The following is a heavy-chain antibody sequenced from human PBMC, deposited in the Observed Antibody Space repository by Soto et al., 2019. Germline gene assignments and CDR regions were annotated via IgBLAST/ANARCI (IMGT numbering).Heavy chain of an antibody. Sequence: ASVKVSCKASGYTFTGYYMHWVRQAPGQGLEWMGWINPNSGGTNYAQKFQGWVTMTRDTSISTAYMELSRLRSDDTAVYYCARAGYDFWSGSDYWGQGTLVTVSS. CDR1: GYTFTGYY. D-gene: IGHD3-3*01. V-gene: IGHV1-2*04. J-gene: IGHJ4*02. CDR3: ARAGYDFWSGSDY. CDR2: INPNSGGT.